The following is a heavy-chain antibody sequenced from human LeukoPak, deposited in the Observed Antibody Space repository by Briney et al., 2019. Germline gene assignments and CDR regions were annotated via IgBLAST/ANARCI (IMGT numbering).Heavy chain of an antibody. V-gene: IGHV3-23*01. Sequence: GGSLRLSCAASGFTFNNYAMSWVRQPPGKGLEWVSAVNGDGDSTYYADSVKGRFTVSRDNSKNTLSLQMNSLRAEDTAIYYCAKPLYVTTVPRGGFDSWGQGALVTVSS. CDR2: VNGDGDST. D-gene: IGHD4-17*01. CDR3: AKPLYVTTVPRGGFDS. CDR1: GFTFNNYA. J-gene: IGHJ4*02.